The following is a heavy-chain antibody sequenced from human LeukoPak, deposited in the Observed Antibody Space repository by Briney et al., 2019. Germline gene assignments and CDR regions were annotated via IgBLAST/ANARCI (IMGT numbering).Heavy chain of an antibody. CDR1: GSTFSTYD. CDR2: ISSSAHHI. CDR3: ARDLNPGPFDY. Sequence: GGSLRLSCAASGSTFSTYDMNWVRQAPGKGLEWVSSISSSAHHIAYADSVKGRFTISRDDAKNSLYLQMNSLRAEDTAVYYCARDLNPGPFDYWGQGTLVTVSS. J-gene: IGHJ4*02. V-gene: IGHV3-21*01.